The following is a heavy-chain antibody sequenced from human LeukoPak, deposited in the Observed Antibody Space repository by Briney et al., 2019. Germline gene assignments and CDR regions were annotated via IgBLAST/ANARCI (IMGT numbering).Heavy chain of an antibody. CDR2: IYSGGST. CDR3: ARDAYYYGSGSYYKVSYGMDV. D-gene: IGHD3-10*01. CDR1: GFTVSSNY. V-gene: IGHV3-53*01. Sequence: GGSLRLSCAASGFTVSSNYMSWVRKAPGKGLEWVSVIYSGGSTYYADSVKGRFTISRDNSKNTLYLQMNSLRAEDTAVYYCARDAYYYGSGSYYKVSYGMDVWGKGTTVTVSS. J-gene: IGHJ6*04.